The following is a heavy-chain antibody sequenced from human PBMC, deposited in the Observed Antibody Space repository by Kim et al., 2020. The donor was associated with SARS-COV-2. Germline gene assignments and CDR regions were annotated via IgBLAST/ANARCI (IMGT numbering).Heavy chain of an antibody. CDR2: ISSSGSTI. V-gene: IGHV3-11*04. CDR3: ARPWVLLWFGEFGNLDYGMDV. Sequence: GGSLRLSCAASGFTFSDYYMSWIRQAPGKGLEWVSYISSSGSTIYYADSVKGRFTISRDNAKNSLYLQMNSLRAEDTAVYYCARPWVLLWFGEFGNLDYGMDVWGQGTTVTVSS. D-gene: IGHD3-10*01. CDR1: GFTFSDYY. J-gene: IGHJ6*02.